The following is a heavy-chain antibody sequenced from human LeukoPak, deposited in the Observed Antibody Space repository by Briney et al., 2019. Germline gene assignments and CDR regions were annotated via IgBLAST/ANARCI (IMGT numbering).Heavy chain of an antibody. CDR2: IYHSGST. CDR1: GYSISSGYY. J-gene: IGHJ4*02. Sequence: SETLSLTCTVSGYSISSGYYWGWIRQPPGKGLEWIGSIYHSGSTYYNPSLKSRVTISVDTSKNQFSLKLSSVTAADTAVYYCARARWYSSSPHFDYWGQGTLVTVSS. CDR3: ARARWYSSSPHFDY. D-gene: IGHD6-6*01. V-gene: IGHV4-38-2*02.